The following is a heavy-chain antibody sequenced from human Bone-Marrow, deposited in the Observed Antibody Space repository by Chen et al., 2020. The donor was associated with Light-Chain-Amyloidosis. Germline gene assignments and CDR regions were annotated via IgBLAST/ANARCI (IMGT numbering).Heavy chain of an antibody. CDR2: VSGSTVST. CDR3: TRKGGYFDF. V-gene: IGHV3-23*04. CDR1: GFTFSSYT. Sequence: DVQLVESGGGLVKPGGSLRLSCEASGFTFSSYTMDWVRQAPGGGLEWVSTVSGSTVSTYYAGAVKGRFIISRDNSKSTLYLQMNSLRAGDTAVYFCTRKGGYFDFWGQGSLVTVSS. J-gene: IGHJ4*02. D-gene: IGHD3-10*01.